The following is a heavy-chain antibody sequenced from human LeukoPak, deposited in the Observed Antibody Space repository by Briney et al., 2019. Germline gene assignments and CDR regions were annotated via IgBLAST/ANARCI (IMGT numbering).Heavy chain of an antibody. V-gene: IGHV4-34*01. CDR1: GGSFSGYY. J-gene: IGHJ4*02. CDR2: INHSGST. Sequence: TSETLSLTCAVYGGSFSGYYWSWIRQPPGKGLEWIGEINHSGSTNYNPSLKSRVTISVDTSKNQFSLKLSSVTAADTAVYYCARDWGIAAAGTNFDYWGQGTLVTVSS. D-gene: IGHD6-13*01. CDR3: ARDWGIAAAGTNFDY.